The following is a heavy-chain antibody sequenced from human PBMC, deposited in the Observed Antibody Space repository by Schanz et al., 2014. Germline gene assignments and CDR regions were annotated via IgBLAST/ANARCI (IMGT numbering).Heavy chain of an antibody. D-gene: IGHD3-3*01. Sequence: QVQLQESGPGLVKSSETLSLTCTVSGGSISSFYWGWIRHPAGKGLEWIGRIYTSGSTNYNPSLKSRFPMSLDTSKNQFSRKLSSVTAADTAVYYCARDRGYDFSFDPWGQGTLVTVSS. V-gene: IGHV4-4*07. CDR3: ARDRGYDFSFDP. CDR2: IYTSGST. CDR1: GGSISSFY. J-gene: IGHJ5*02.